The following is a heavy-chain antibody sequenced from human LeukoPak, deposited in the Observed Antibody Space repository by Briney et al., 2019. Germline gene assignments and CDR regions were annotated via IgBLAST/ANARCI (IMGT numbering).Heavy chain of an antibody. D-gene: IGHD3-10*01. J-gene: IGHJ6*02. CDR3: ARVWFGSGPKGYGMDV. V-gene: IGHV3-21*01. CDR2: ISSSSSYI. CDR1: GFTFSSYS. Sequence: GRSLRLSCAASGFTFSSYSMNWVRQAPGKGLECVSSISSSSSYIYYADSVKGRFTISRDNAKNSVYLQMNSLRAEDTAVYYCARVWFGSGPKGYGMDVWGQGTTVTVSS.